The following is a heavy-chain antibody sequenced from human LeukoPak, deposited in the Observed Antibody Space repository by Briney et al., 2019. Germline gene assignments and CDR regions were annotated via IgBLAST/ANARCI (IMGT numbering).Heavy chain of an antibody. CDR2: ITANNGKT. J-gene: IGHJ4*02. D-gene: IGHD5-24*01. CDR1: GYSLTWYG. Sequence: ASVKVSFKASGYSLTWYGITWVRQAPGQGLEWLGWITANNGKTDYAQNLQGRITMTTDTSTNTAYMELRSLRSDDTAIYYCARDRRDGGNYVFDLWGQGTLVTVSP. CDR3: ARDRRDGGNYVFDL. V-gene: IGHV1-18*04.